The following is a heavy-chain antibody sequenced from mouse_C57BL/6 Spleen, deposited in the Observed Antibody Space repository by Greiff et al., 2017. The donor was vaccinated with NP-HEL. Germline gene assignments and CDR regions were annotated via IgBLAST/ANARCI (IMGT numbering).Heavy chain of an antibody. J-gene: IGHJ2*01. CDR2: INPSNGGT. D-gene: IGHD1-2*01. CDR1: GYTFTSYW. Sequence: QVQLQQPGTELVKPGASVKLSCKASGYTFTSYWMHWVKQRPGQGLEWLGHINPSNGGTNYNEKFKSKATLTVDKSSSTAYMQLSSLTSEDSAVYYCARWGTTAYYVDYWGQGTTLTVSS. CDR3: ARWGTTAYYVDY. V-gene: IGHV1-53*01.